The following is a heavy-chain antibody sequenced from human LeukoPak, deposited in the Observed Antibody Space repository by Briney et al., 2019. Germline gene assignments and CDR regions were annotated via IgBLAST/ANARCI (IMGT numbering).Heavy chain of an antibody. Sequence: PGGSLRLSCAASGFTFDDYGMSWVRQAPGKGLEWVSGINWNGGSTGYADSVKGRFTISRDNAKNSLYLQMNSLRAEDTAVYYCARDLRSSSWYFPFDYWGQGTLVTVSS. CDR1: GFTFDDYG. CDR2: INWNGGST. CDR3: ARDLRSSSWYFPFDY. J-gene: IGHJ4*02. D-gene: IGHD6-13*01. V-gene: IGHV3-20*04.